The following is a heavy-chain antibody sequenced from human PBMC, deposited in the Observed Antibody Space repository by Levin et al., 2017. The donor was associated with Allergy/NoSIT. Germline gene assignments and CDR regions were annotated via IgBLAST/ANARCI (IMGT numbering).Heavy chain of an antibody. J-gene: IGHJ4*02. CDR3: VKEGVRYCIEGLCG. V-gene: IGHV3-23*01. CDR1: GFTFSSYS. D-gene: IGHD2-15*01. Sequence: GGSLRLSCGASGFTFSSYSMSWVRQAPGKGLEWVSAISGTGDTIYYADSVRGRFSTSRDNSKNTLYLQMNSLRAEDTAMYYCVKEGVRYCIEGLCGWGQGTLVTVSS. CDR2: ISGTGDTI.